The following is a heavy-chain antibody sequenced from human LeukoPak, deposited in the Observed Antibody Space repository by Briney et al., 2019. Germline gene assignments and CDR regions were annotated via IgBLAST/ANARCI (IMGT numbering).Heavy chain of an antibody. CDR1: GGSISSYY. CDR2: IYYSGST. D-gene: IGHD3-10*01. V-gene: IGHV4-59*01. J-gene: IGHJ4*02. Sequence: PSETLSLTCTVSGGSISSYYWSWIRQPPGKGLEWIGYIYYSGSTNYNPSLKSRVTISVDTSKNQFSLKLGSVTAADTAVYYCARGPMVRGVIITGDFDYWGQGTLVTVSS. CDR3: ARGPMVRGVIITGDFDY.